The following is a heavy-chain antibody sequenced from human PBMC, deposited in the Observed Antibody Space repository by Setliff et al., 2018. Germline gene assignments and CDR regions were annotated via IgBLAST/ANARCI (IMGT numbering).Heavy chain of an antibody. CDR1: GFTFDDYA. CDR2: IYTDGTIT. J-gene: IGHJ4*02. Sequence: GGSLRLSCEASGFTFDDYAMHWVRQAPGKGLVWFSRIYTDGTITSYADSVQGRFTISRDNAQSSLYLQMNSLGAEDTAVYYCTRGGRYCDYKTCPRAYVWGLGTPVTVSS. D-gene: IGHD3-3*01. V-gene: IGHV3-74*01. CDR3: TRGGRYCDYKTCPRAYV.